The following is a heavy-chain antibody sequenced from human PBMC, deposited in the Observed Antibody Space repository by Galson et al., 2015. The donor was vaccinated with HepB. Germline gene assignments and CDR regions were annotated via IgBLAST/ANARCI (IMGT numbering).Heavy chain of an antibody. V-gene: IGHV1-69*06. D-gene: IGHD2-8*01. CDR3: ARGEMGAQAPYYYYGMDV. CDR2: IIPIFGTA. Sequence: SVKVSCKASGGTFSSYAISWVRQAPGQGLEWMGGIIPIFGTANYAQKFQGRVTITADKSTSTAYMELSSLRSEDTAVYYCARGEMGAQAPYYYYGMDVWGQGTTVTVSS. CDR1: GGTFSSYA. J-gene: IGHJ6*02.